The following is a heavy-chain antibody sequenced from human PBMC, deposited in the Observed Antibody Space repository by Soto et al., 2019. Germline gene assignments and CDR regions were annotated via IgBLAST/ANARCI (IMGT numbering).Heavy chain of an antibody. J-gene: IGHJ4*02. CDR2: ISRASTYM. Sequence: EVQLVESGGGLVQPGGSLRLSCAASGFTFSSFSMNWVRQAPGKGLEWIAYISRASTYMFYADSVKGRFTISRDDGKNLGFLQMNSLRDEDTAVYYCARDHNYAFDYWGQGTLLTVSS. CDR3: ARDHNYAFDY. V-gene: IGHV3-48*02. D-gene: IGHD3-16*01. CDR1: GFTFSSFS.